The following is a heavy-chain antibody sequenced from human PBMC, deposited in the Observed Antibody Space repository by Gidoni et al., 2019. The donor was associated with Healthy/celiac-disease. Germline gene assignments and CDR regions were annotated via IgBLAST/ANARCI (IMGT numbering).Heavy chain of an antibody. D-gene: IGHD3-10*01. CDR2: IRSKANSYAT. CDR1: GFTSSGAA. V-gene: IGHV3-73*02. Sequence: EVQLVESGGGLVQPGGSLKLSCAASGFTSSGAAMHWVRQASGKGLEWVGRIRSKANSYATAYAASVKGRFTISRDDSKNTAYLQMNSLKTEDTAVYYCTSVHTMVRGVIHTPTNYWGQGTLVTVSS. J-gene: IGHJ4*02. CDR3: TSVHTMVRGVIHTPTNY.